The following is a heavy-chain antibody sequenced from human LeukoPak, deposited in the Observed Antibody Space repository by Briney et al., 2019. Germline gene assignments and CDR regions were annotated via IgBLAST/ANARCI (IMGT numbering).Heavy chain of an antibody. J-gene: IGHJ4*02. CDR1: GFTFSNYG. D-gene: IGHD6-13*01. CDR2: TSYDGSNE. Sequence: PGGSLRLSCAASGFTFSNYGMHWVRQAPGKGLEWVAVTSYDGSNEYYADSVKGRFTISRDNSKNTLYLQMNSLRAEDTAVYYCAKDRDWFGSSWHHFDYWGQGTLVTVSS. V-gene: IGHV3-30*18. CDR3: AKDRDWFGSSWHHFDY.